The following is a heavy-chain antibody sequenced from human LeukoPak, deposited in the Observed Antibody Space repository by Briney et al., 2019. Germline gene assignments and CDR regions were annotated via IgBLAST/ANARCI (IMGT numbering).Heavy chain of an antibody. D-gene: IGHD6-19*01. V-gene: IGHV3-7*05. CDR1: GFTFSSYW. Sequence: GGSLRLSCAASGFTFSSYWMSWVRQAPGKGLEWVANIKEDGSRNHYVDSVKGRFTISRDNAKNSLYLQMSSLRADDTAIYYCARQLSGWYDADPYWGQGTLVTVSP. CDR3: ARQLSGWYDADPY. CDR2: IKEDGSRN. J-gene: IGHJ4*02.